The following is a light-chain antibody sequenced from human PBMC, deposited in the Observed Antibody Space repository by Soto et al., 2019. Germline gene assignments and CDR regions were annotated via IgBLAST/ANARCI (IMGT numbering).Light chain of an antibody. J-gene: IGLJ2*01. V-gene: IGLV3-1*01. Sequence: SYELTQPPSVSVSPGQTASISCSGDKLGNKFASWYQQKPGQSPVLVIYQDDKRPSGIPERFSGSNSGNTATLTISGTQAMDEADYYCQAWDSSTVVFGGGTKLTVL. CDR2: QDD. CDR1: KLGNKF. CDR3: QAWDSSTVV.